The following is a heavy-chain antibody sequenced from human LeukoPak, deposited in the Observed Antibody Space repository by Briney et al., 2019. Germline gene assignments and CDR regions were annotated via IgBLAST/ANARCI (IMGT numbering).Heavy chain of an antibody. Sequence: GASVKVSCKASGYTFNDYYIHWVRQAPGQGLEWMGWINPNSGGTNYAQKFQGRVTMTRDTSISTAYMELSRLRSDDTAVYYCARVLRGYSSGWYRYFDYWGQGTLVTVSS. J-gene: IGHJ4*02. D-gene: IGHD6-19*01. V-gene: IGHV1-2*02. CDR3: ARVLRGYSSGWYRYFDY. CDR2: INPNSGGT. CDR1: GYTFNDYY.